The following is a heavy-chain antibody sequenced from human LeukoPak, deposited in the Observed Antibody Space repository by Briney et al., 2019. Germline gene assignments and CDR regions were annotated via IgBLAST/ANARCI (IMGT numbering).Heavy chain of an antibody. CDR3: AKAHVAAADYYYIYMDV. D-gene: IGHD6-13*01. Sequence: PGGSLRLSCAASGFTFSTYSMNWVRQAPGKGLEWVSYISSSSSTIYYADSVRGRFTISRDNAKSSLYLQMNSLRAEDTAVYYCAKAHVAAADYYYIYMDVWGTGTTVTVSS. CDR1: GFTFSTYS. J-gene: IGHJ6*03. V-gene: IGHV3-48*04. CDR2: ISSSSSTI.